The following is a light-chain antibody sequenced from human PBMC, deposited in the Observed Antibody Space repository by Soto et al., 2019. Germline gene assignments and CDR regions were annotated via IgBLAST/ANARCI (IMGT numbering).Light chain of an antibody. CDR3: VLYMGSGISL. CDR1: SGSVSTSYY. Sequence: QTVVTQEPSFSVSPGGTVTLTCGLSSGSVSTSYYASWYQQTPGQAPRTLIYSTTTRSSGVPDRFSGSILGNKAALTITGAQADDESDYYCVLYMGSGISLFGGGTKLTVL. J-gene: IGLJ2*01. CDR2: STT. V-gene: IGLV8-61*01.